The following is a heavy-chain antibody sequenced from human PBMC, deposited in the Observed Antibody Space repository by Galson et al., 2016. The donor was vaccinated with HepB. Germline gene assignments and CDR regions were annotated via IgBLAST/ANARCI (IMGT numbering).Heavy chain of an antibody. CDR2: ITGDRDNA. D-gene: IGHD4-23*01. V-gene: IGHV3-43*01. CDR3: AKDHGGYSGFDY. Sequence: SLRLSCAASGFTFGTYTMHWIRQAPGEGLQWVSLITGDRDNAYYADSVKGRVPISRDNRKNSLYLQINSLRTEDTALYYCAKDHGGYSGFDYWGQGTLVTVSS. J-gene: IGHJ4*02. CDR1: GFTFGTYT.